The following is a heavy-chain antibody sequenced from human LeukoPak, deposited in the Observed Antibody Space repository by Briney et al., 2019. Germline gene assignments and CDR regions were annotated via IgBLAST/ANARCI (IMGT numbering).Heavy chain of an antibody. D-gene: IGHD3-10*01. CDR1: GFTFGDYA. CDR3: ASESNYYGSGSYYKVGDFDY. Sequence: GGSLRLSCTASGFTFGDYAMSWFRQAPGKGLEWVSGINWNGGSTGYADSVKGRFTISRDNAKNSLYLQMNSLRAEDTALYYCASESNYYGSGSYYKVGDFDYWGQGTLVTVSS. J-gene: IGHJ4*02. CDR2: INWNGGST. V-gene: IGHV3-20*04.